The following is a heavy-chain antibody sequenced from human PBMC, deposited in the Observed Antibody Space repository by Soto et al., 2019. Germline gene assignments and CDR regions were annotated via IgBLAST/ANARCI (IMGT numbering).Heavy chain of an antibody. CDR1: GFTFSSYG. CDR2: ISYDGSNK. J-gene: IGHJ4*02. CDR3: AKDKGNGEWLRVSGFGY. V-gene: IGHV3-30*18. Sequence: QVQLVESGGGVVQPGRSLRLSCAASGFTFSSYGMHWVRQAPGKGLEWVAVISYDGSNKYYADSVKGRFTISRDNSKDTLYLQMNSLRAEDTAVYYCAKDKGNGEWLRVSGFGYWGQGTLVTVSS. D-gene: IGHD5-12*01.